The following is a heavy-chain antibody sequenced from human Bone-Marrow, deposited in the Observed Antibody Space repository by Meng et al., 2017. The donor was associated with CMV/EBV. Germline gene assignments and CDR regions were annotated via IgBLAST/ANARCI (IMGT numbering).Heavy chain of an antibody. CDR2: ISYDGSNK. Sequence: ASGFTFSSYAMHWVRQAPGKGLEWVAVISYDGSNKYYADSVKGRFTISRDNSKNTLYLQMNSLRAEDTAVYYCAREYCSGGSCYSDYWGQGTLVTVSS. V-gene: IGHV3-30*04. J-gene: IGHJ4*02. CDR3: AREYCSGGSCYSDY. D-gene: IGHD2-15*01. CDR1: GFTFSSYA.